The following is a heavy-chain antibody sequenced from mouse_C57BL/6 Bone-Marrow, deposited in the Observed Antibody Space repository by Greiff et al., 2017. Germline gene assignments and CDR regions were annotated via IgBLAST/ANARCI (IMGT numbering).Heavy chain of an antibody. CDR2: IDPSDSYT. D-gene: IGHD3-3*01. V-gene: IGHV1-59*01. Sequence: QVHVKQSGAELVRPGTSVKLSCKASGYTFTSYWMHWVKQRPGQGLEWIGVIDPSDSYTNYNQKFKGKATLTVDTSSSTADRQLSSLTSEDSAVYYCARERLYYCESCGQSATLSVSS. CDR3: ARERLYYCES. J-gene: IGHJ2*01. CDR1: GYTFTSYW.